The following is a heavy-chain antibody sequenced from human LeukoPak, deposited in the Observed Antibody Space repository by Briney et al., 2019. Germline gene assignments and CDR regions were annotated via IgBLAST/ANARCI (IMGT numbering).Heavy chain of an antibody. Sequence: PGGSLRLSCAASGFTFSSYAMSWVRQAPGKGLEWVSAIRGSRGGTYYADSVKGRFTISRDNSKNTLYLQMNSLRAEDTALYYCAKWGCSGSDCYPFDYWGQGTLVTVSS. D-gene: IGHD2-15*01. CDR3: AKWGCSGSDCYPFDY. J-gene: IGHJ4*02. V-gene: IGHV3-23*01. CDR1: GFTFSSYA. CDR2: IRGSRGGT.